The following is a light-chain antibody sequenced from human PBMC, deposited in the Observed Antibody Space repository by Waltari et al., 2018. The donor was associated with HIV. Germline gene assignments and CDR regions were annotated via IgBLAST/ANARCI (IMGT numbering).Light chain of an antibody. Sequence: QSALTQPASVSGSPGQSLTISCTGTSSDAGNYNYVTWYQQHQGKVPKLMIYDASKRPSGVSNRRSGSKSGNTASLTISGLQAEDEADYYCCSYAGTNTYVFGSGTKVTVL. CDR2: DAS. V-gene: IGLV2-23*01. CDR3: CSYAGTNTYV. J-gene: IGLJ1*01. CDR1: SSDAGNYNY.